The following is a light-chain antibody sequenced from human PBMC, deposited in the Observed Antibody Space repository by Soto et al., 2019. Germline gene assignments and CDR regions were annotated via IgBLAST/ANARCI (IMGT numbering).Light chain of an antibody. CDR2: GAS. CDR1: QSVSSH. V-gene: IGKV3-15*01. CDR3: QQTYNTPQYT. Sequence: EIEMTQSPATLSVSPGERATLSCRASQSVSSHLAWYQQKPGQAPRLLIYGASTRATGIPVRFSGSGSGTDFTLTISSLQPEDFAAYYCQQTYNTPQYTFGQGTKLEIK. J-gene: IGKJ2*01.